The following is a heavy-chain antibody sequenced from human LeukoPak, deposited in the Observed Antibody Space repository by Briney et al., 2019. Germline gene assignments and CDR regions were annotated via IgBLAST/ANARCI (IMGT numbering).Heavy chain of an antibody. J-gene: IGHJ5*02. D-gene: IGHD6-19*01. CDR3: AKEGWANNWFDP. CDR2: IKQDGSEK. Sequence: GGSLRLSCAASGFTFSSYWMSWVRQAPGKGLEWVANIKQDGSEKYYVDSVKGRFTISRDNSKNTLYLQMNSLRAEDTAVYYCAKEGWANNWFDPWGQGTLVTVSS. CDR1: GFTFSSYW. V-gene: IGHV3-7*03.